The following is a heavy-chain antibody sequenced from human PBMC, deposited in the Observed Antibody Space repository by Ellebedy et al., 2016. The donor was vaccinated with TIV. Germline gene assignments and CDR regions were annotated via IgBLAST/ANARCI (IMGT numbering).Heavy chain of an antibody. CDR2: IKQDGTDE. V-gene: IGHV3-7*01. CDR1: GFTFSTYW. D-gene: IGHD3-10*01. CDR3: AAGSREYWFDP. Sequence: PGGSLRLSCAASGFTFSTYWMNWVRQAPGKGLEWVANIKQDGTDENYVDSVRGRFTISRDNAKNLLYLQMNTLGVEDTAVYYCAAGSREYWFDPWGQGTLVTVSS. J-gene: IGHJ5*02.